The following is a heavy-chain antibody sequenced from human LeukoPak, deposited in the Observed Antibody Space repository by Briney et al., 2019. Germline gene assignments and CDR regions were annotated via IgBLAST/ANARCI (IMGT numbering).Heavy chain of an antibody. D-gene: IGHD4-17*01. CDR2: ITYSGST. CDR1: GGSFSGYY. CDR3: ASNDYGYDVRCSWFDP. J-gene: IGHJ5*02. V-gene: IGHV4-59*12. Sequence: SETLSLTCTVYGGSFSGYYWSWIRQPPGKGLEWIGYITYSGSTNYNPSLQSRVTISVDTSKNQFSLKLSSVTAADTAVYYCASNDYGYDVRCSWFDPWGQGNLVTVSS.